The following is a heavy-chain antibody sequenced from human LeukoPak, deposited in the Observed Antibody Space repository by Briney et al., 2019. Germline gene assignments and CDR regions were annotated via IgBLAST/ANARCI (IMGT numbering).Heavy chain of an antibody. V-gene: IGHV1-69*13. CDR3: ASCIVVVPAATMQNYYYYMDV. J-gene: IGHJ6*03. CDR2: ITPIFGTA. CDR1: GGTFSSYA. D-gene: IGHD2-2*01. Sequence: GASVKVSCKASGGTFSSYAISWVRQAPGQGLEWMGGITPIFGTANYAQKFQGRVTITADESTSTAYMELSSLRSEDTAVYYCASCIVVVPAATMQNYYYYMDVWGKGTTVTVSS.